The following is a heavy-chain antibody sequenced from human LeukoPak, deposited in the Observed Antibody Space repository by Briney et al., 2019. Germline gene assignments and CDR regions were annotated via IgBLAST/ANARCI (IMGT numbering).Heavy chain of an antibody. Sequence: GRSLRLSCAASGFTFDDYVMHWVRQAPGKGLEWVSGISWNSGSIGYADSVKGRFTISRGNAKNSLYLQMSNLRAEDTAVYFCARGGGLDVWGQGATVTVSS. CDR1: GFTFDDYV. J-gene: IGHJ6*02. CDR2: ISWNSGSI. CDR3: ARGGGLDV. D-gene: IGHD3-16*01. V-gene: IGHV3-9*01.